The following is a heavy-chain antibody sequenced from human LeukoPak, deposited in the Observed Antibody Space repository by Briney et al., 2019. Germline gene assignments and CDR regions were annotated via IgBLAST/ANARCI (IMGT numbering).Heavy chain of an antibody. V-gene: IGHV4-59*01. CDR2: IYYSGST. CDR1: GGSISSYY. J-gene: IGHJ4*02. D-gene: IGHD3-22*01. Sequence: SETLSLTCTVSGGSISSYYWSWIRQPPGKGLEWIGYIYYSGSTNYNPSLKSRVTISVDTSKNQFSLKLSSVTAADTAVYYCARMSNYYDSSGYWRHFDYWGQGTLVTVSS. CDR3: ARMSNYYDSSGYWRHFDY.